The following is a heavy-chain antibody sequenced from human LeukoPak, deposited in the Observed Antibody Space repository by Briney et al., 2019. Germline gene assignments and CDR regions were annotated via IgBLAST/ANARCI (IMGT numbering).Heavy chain of an antibody. CDR3: ARGWGPTGLDY. CDR1: GYTFTSYY. D-gene: IGHD3-9*01. V-gene: IGHV1-46*01. Sequence: ASVKVSCKASGYTFTSYYMHWVRQAPGEGLEWMGIINPSGGSTSYAQEFQGRVTMTRDMSTSTVYMELSSLRSEDTAVYYCARGWGPTGLDYWGQGTLVTVS. CDR2: INPSGGST. J-gene: IGHJ4*02.